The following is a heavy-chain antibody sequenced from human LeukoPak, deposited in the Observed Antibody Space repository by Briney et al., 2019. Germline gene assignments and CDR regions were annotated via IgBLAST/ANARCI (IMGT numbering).Heavy chain of an antibody. CDR2: INWNGGST. J-gene: IGHJ4*02. Sequence: ASETLSLTCTVSGGSISSDYWSWIRQPPGKGLEWVSGINWNGGSTGYADSVKGRFTISRDNAKNSLYLQMNSLRAEDTALYYCARGLEGSGSYYNGYFDYWGQGTLVTVSS. CDR3: ARGLEGSGSYYNGYFDY. V-gene: IGHV3-20*04. CDR1: GGSISSDY. D-gene: IGHD3-10*01.